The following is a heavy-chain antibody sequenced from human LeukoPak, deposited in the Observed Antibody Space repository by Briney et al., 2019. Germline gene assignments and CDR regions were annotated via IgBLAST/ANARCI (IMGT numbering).Heavy chain of an antibody. J-gene: IGHJ4*02. Sequence: GASVKVSCKASGYTFTSYGISWVRQAPGQGHEWMGWISAYNGNTDYAQKLHGRVTMTTDTSTSTAYMELRSLRSDYTAVYYCARDPGAACTSTIRDYWGQGTLVTVSS. CDR3: ARDPGAACTSTIRDY. CDR1: GYTFTSYG. D-gene: IGHD6-13*01. V-gene: IGHV1-18*01. CDR2: ISAYNGNT.